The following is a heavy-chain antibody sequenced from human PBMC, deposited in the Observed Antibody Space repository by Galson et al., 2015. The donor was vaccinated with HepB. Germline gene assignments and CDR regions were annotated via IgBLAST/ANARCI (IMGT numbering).Heavy chain of an antibody. J-gene: IGHJ6*02. D-gene: IGHD2-15*01. CDR2: INPSGGST. V-gene: IGHV1-46*03. CDR3: ARAYCSGGSCYRTIYYYYGMDV. CDR1: GYTFTSYY. Sequence: SVKVSCKASGYTFTSYYMHWVRQAPGQGLEWMGIINPSGGSTSYAQKFQGRVTMTRDTSTSTVYMELGSLRSEDTAVYYCARAYCSGGSCYRTIYYYYGMDVWGQGTTVTVSS.